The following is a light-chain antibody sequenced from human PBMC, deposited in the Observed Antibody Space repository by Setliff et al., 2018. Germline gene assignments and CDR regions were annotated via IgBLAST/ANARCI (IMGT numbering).Light chain of an antibody. V-gene: IGLV1-40*01. CDR2: SNN. Sequence: QPVLTQPPSVSGAPGQRVTISCTGSSSNLGAGFTVHWYQVLPGTAPRLLIYSNNFRPSGVPDRFSGSKSGTSASLAITGLQSEDEAGYYCQSYGGGLNVDVFGTGTKVTVL. CDR1: SSNLGAGFT. J-gene: IGLJ1*01. CDR3: QSYGGGLNVDV.